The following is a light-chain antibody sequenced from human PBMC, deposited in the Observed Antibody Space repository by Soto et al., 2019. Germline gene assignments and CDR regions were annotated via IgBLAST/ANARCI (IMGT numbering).Light chain of an antibody. CDR1: RSNSGAGYD. V-gene: IGLV1-40*01. CDR3: QSYDSSLSHVV. Sequence: QLVLTQPPSVSGAPGQRVTISCTGSRSNSGAGYDVHWYQQLPGTAPKLLIYGNSNRPSGVPDRFSGSKSGTSASLAITGLQAEDEADYYCQSYDSSLSHVVFGGGTKLTVL. CDR2: GNS. J-gene: IGLJ2*01.